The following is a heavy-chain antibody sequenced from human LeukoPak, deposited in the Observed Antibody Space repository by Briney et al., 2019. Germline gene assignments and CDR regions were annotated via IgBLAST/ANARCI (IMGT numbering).Heavy chain of an antibody. D-gene: IGHD2-15*01. Sequence: ASVKVSCKASGYTFTSYGISWVRQAPGQGLEWMGWISAYNGNTNYAQELQGRVTMTTDTSTSTAYMELRSLRSDDTAVYYCARFGVVVVADNWFDPWGQGTLVTVSS. CDR1: GYTFTSYG. V-gene: IGHV1-18*01. CDR3: ARFGVVVVADNWFDP. J-gene: IGHJ5*02. CDR2: ISAYNGNT.